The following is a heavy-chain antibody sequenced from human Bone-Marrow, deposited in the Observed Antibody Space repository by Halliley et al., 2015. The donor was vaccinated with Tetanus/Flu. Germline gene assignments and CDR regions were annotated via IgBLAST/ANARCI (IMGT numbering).Heavy chain of an antibody. CDR3: AKVHGGYEYCSSIACPIDD. CDR2: IGGGGDGS. V-gene: IGHV3-23*01. J-gene: IGHJ4*02. Sequence: CAASGFTFASYALNWFRQAPGKGLEWVSGIGGGGDGSFYADSVRGRFTISRDDSRNTLFLQINSLRAEDTAIYFCAKVHGGYEYCSSIACPIDDWGPGTLVTVSS. D-gene: IGHD2-2*01. CDR1: GFTFASYA.